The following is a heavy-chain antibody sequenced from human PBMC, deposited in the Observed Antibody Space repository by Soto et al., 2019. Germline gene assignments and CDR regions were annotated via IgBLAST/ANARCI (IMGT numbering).Heavy chain of an antibody. V-gene: IGHV5-51*01. CDR1: GYRFSSNW. CDR3: AREGNDFWSGNYSH. CDR2: IHPGDSDT. Sequence: PGESLKISCKGSGYRFSSNWIAWVRQMPGKGLEWMGIIHPGDSDTRYSPSFQGQVTISVDKSISTVYLQWSSLKASDTAMYYCAREGNDFWSGNYSHWGKGTLVTVSS. D-gene: IGHD3-3*01. J-gene: IGHJ4*02.